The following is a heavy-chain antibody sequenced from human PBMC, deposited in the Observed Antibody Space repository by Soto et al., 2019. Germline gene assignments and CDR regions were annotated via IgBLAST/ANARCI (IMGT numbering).Heavy chain of an antibody. V-gene: IGHV4-30-4*01. CDR2: IYYSGST. Sequence: SETLSLTCTVSGGSISSGDYYWSWIRQPPGKGLAWIGYIYYSGSTYYNPSLKSRVTISVDTSKNQFSLKLSSVTAADTAVYYCARVLMVVAATPDWFDPWGQGTLVTVAS. CDR3: ARVLMVVAATPDWFDP. D-gene: IGHD2-15*01. J-gene: IGHJ5*02. CDR1: GGSISSGDYY.